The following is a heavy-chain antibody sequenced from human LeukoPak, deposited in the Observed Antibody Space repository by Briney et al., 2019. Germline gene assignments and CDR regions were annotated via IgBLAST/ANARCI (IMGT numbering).Heavy chain of an antibody. V-gene: IGHV3-11*01. J-gene: IGHJ4*02. CDR1: GFPFSDFY. CDR3: TRDRWGKYYFDY. D-gene: IGHD7-27*01. Sequence: GGSLRLSRAASGFPFSDFYMSWIRQAPGKGLEWGSYIGSSGTPIYYADSVKGRFTISRDNAKNSLYLQMNTLRAEDTAVYYCTRDRWGKYYFDYWGLGTLVTVSS. CDR2: IGSSGTPI.